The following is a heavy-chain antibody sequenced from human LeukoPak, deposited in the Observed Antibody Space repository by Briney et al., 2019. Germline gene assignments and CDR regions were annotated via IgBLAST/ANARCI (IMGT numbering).Heavy chain of an antibody. D-gene: IGHD3-3*01. CDR3: ARDLEGVTIFGVVPFFDY. CDR2: IIPIFGIA. V-gene: IGHV1-69*04. Sequence: GASVKVSCKASVCTFSSYAISWVRQAPGQGLEWMGRIIPIFGIANYAQKFQGRVTITADKSTSTAYMELSSLRSEDTAVYYCARDLEGVTIFGVVPFFDYWGQGTLVTVSS. CDR1: VCTFSSYA. J-gene: IGHJ4*02.